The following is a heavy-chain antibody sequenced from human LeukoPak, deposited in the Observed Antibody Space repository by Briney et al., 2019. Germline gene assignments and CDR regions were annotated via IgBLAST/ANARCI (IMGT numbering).Heavy chain of an antibody. J-gene: IGHJ5*02. CDR1: GYTSTSYD. CDR2: MNPNSGNT. D-gene: IGHD2-15*01. Sequence: ASVKVSCKASGYTSTSYDINWVRQATGQGLEWMGWMNPNSGNTGYAQKFQGRVTMTRNTSISTAYMELSSLRSEDTAVYYCARGGDIVVVVAATDNWFDPWGQGTLVTVSS. V-gene: IGHV1-8*01. CDR3: ARGGDIVVVVAATDNWFDP.